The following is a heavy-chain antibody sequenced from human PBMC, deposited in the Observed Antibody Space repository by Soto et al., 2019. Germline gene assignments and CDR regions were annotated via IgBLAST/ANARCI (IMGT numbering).Heavy chain of an antibody. J-gene: IGHJ4*01. CDR2: IFYDGNT. CDR1: GDSISGSPYF. V-gene: IGHV4-39*01. D-gene: IGHD6-13*01. CDR3: ARMQAAVPHY. Sequence: QVQLQESGPGLVMPSETLSLTCTVSGDSISGSPYFWGWIRQPPGKRLEWIGCIFYDGNTVYTPSLNSPVTISVDRSTHQFSLILTSVAAEDPAIYFSARMQAAVPHYSGHGILVTVSS.